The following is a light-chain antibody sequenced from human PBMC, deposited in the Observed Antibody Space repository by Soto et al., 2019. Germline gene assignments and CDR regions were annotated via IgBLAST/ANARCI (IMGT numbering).Light chain of an antibody. CDR2: DVS. J-gene: IGLJ1*01. CDR3: CSYEGSYTPNYV. V-gene: IGLV2-11*01. Sequence: QSALTQPRSLSGSSGQSVTISCTGTSSDVVGYNYVSWYQQHPGKAPKLIIYDVSKRPSGVPDRFSGSKSSNTASLTISGLQAEDEADYYCCSYEGSYTPNYVFGTGTKVTVL. CDR1: SSDVVGYNY.